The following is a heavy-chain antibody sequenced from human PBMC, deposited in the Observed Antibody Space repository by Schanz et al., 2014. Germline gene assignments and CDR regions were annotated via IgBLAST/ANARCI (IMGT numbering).Heavy chain of an antibody. Sequence: GPEVKKPGATVKVSCKASGYIFINSGISWVRQAPGQGLEWMGWISVYNHNKEYDQKFQGRVTMSTDTSTSTAYMALTDLRSDDTAVYYCARDRRFFDRDDLYYFDSWGQGTLVTVSS. D-gene: IGHD3-3*01. J-gene: IGHJ4*02. CDR2: ISVYNHNK. V-gene: IGHV1-18*01. CDR3: ARDRRFFDRDDLYYFDS. CDR1: GYIFINSG.